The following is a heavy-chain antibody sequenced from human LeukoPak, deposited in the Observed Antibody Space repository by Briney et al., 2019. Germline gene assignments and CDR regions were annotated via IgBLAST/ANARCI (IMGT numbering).Heavy chain of an antibody. V-gene: IGHV3-7*05. D-gene: IGHD2-15*01. CDR1: GFTFRSYW. Sequence: GGSLRLSCAASGFTFRSYWMSWVRQAPGKGLEWVANIKEDGSEKYYVDSVKGRFTISRDNAKNSLYLQTDSLRAEDTAVYYCARVAGSKSIDSWGQGTLVTVSS. CDR2: IKEDGSEK. CDR3: ARVAGSKSIDS. J-gene: IGHJ4*02.